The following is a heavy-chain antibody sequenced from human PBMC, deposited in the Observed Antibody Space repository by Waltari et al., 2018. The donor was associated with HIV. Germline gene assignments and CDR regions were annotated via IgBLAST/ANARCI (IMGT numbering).Heavy chain of an antibody. CDR1: GFIFNNFG. V-gene: IGHV3-30*18. CDR2: ILFDGSNK. Sequence: AASGFIFNNFGMHWVRQTSGKGLEWVAVILFDGSNKYYADSVKGRFTVSRDKSKNTLFLQMNSLRAEDTALYYCAKDSAGATSYYYYVMDVWGQGTTVTVSS. D-gene: IGHD3-10*01. J-gene: IGHJ6*02. CDR3: AKDSAGATSYYYYVMDV.